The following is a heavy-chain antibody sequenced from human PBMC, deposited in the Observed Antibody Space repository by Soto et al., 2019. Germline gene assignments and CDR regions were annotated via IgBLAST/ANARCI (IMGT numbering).Heavy chain of an antibody. CDR3: LKEGKMGVEGFDF. V-gene: IGHV3-23*01. Sequence: PGGSLRLSCANSGFTFSDHAMHWVRQAPGEGLEWVSGVRGDFVTTPYADSVKGRFTISRDNSKNTLYLQMNSLRAEDTAIYYRLKEGKMGVEGFDFWGQGTLVTVSS. D-gene: IGHD1-26*01. CDR2: VRGDFVTT. J-gene: IGHJ4*02. CDR1: GFTFSDHA.